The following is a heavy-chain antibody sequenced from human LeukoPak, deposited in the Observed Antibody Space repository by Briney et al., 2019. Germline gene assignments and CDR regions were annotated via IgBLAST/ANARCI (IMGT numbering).Heavy chain of an antibody. J-gene: IGHJ2*01. CDR1: GFTFSDYY. V-gene: IGHV3-11*04. Sequence: GGSLRLSCAASGFTFSDYYMSWIRQAPGKGLEWVSYISSSGSTIYYADSVKGRFTISRDNSKNTLYLQMNSLRAEDTAVYYCAKEHLHWYFDLWGRGTLVTVSS. CDR3: AKEHLHWYFDL. CDR2: ISSSGSTI.